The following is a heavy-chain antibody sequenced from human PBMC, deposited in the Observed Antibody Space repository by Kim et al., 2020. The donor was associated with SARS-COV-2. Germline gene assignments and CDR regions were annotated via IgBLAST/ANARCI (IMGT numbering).Heavy chain of an antibody. D-gene: IGHD3-16*01. Sequence: DSGKGRFTISRDNSKNTLYLQMNSLRAEDTAVYYCARDCWSFGYYYGMDVWGQGTTVTVSS. V-gene: IGHV3-53*01. CDR3: ARDCWSFGYYYGMDV. J-gene: IGHJ6*02.